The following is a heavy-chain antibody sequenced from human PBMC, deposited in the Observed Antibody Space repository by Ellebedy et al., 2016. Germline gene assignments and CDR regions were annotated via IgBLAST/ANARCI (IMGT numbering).Heavy chain of an antibody. D-gene: IGHD5-12*01. CDR3: AHGGAGSGTTSLFY. CDR2: IYAGDSDP. J-gene: IGHJ4*02. CDR1: GDSLTVYW. V-gene: IGHV5-51*01. Sequence: GKSLKISCRYSGDSLTVYWIGWVRQMPGKGLEWMGLIYAGDSDPKYSPSFQGQVTFSVDRSINTAYLQWTSLKAADSATYYCAHGGAGSGTTSLFYWGQGTLVTVSS.